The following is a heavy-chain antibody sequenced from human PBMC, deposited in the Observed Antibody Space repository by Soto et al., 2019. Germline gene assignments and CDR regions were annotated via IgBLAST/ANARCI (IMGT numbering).Heavy chain of an antibody. Sequence: ASVKVSCKASGYTFTGYYIHWVRQAPGQGLEWMGWINPNSGGTNYAQKFQGRVTMTRDTSISTAYMELSGLRSDDTAVYYCARESSSSWYKWFDPWGQATLVTVSS. CDR3: ARESSSSWYKWFDP. CDR1: GYTFTGYY. J-gene: IGHJ5*02. CDR2: INPNSGGT. V-gene: IGHV1-2*02. D-gene: IGHD2-2*02.